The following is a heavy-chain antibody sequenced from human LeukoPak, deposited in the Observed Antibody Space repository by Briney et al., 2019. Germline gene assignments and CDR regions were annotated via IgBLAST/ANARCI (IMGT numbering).Heavy chain of an antibody. CDR2: IWYDGSNK. V-gene: IGHV3-33*01. CDR3: ARLFTAMAPFDY. Sequence: QPGRSLRLSCAASGFTFSSYGMHWGRQAPGKGLEWVAVIWYDGSNKYYADSVKGRFTISRDNSKNTLYLQMNSLRAEDTAVYYCARLFTAMAPFDYWGQGTLVTVSS. J-gene: IGHJ4*02. D-gene: IGHD5-18*01. CDR1: GFTFSSYG.